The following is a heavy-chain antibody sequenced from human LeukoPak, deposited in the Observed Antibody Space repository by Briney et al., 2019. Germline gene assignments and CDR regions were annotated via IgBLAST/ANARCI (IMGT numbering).Heavy chain of an antibody. J-gene: IGHJ3*02. Sequence: PSETLSLTCNVSGGSISGYHWSWIRQPPGKGLEWIGEINHSGSTNYNPSLKSRVTISVDTSKNQFSLKLSSVTTADTAVYYCARDGVYYYDSSGYWNAFDIWGQGTMVTVSS. V-gene: IGHV4-34*01. CDR1: GGSISGYH. CDR2: INHSGST. CDR3: ARDGVYYYDSSGYWNAFDI. D-gene: IGHD3-22*01.